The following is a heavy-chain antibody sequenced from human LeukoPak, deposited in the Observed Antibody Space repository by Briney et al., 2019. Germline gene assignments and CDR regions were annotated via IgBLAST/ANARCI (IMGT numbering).Heavy chain of an antibody. V-gene: IGHV3-30*02. D-gene: IGHD6-13*01. Sequence: GGSLRLSCATSGFTFSSHGMHWVRQAPGKRLEWVAFIRYDGSNQYYADSVKGRFTISRDSSKNTLYLQMNSPRAEDTAVYHCAKVRQSSSWFGVFDYWGRGTLVTVSS. CDR1: GFTFSSHG. J-gene: IGHJ4*02. CDR2: IRYDGSNQ. CDR3: AKVRQSSSWFGVFDY.